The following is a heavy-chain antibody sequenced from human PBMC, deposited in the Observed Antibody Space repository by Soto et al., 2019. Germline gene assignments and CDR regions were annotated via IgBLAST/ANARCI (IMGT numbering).Heavy chain of an antibody. CDR2: ISYDGSNK. V-gene: IGHV3-30*18. Sequence: GGSLRLSCAASGFTSSSYGMHWVRQAPGKGLEWVAVISYDGSNKYYADSVKGRFTISRDNSKNTLYLQMNSLRAEDTAVYYCAKDLDYYDSSGYSPGYWGQGTLVTVSS. J-gene: IGHJ4*02. D-gene: IGHD3-22*01. CDR3: AKDLDYYDSSGYSPGY. CDR1: GFTSSSYG.